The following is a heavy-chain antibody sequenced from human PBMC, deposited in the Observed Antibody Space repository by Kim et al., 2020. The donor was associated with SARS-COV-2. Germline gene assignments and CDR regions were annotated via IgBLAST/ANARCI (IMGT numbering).Heavy chain of an antibody. V-gene: IGHV3-23*01. CDR1: GFTFSSFV. CDR3: VKRQTGGISPFEF. J-gene: IGHJ4*02. Sequence: GGSLRLSCVASGFTFSSFVMSWVRQAPGKGLEWVSSITTSGGTTYSADSVKGRFTISRDNSKNTLYLQMNSLRAEDTAVYHCVKRQTGGISPFEFWGQGTVVTVSS. CDR2: ITTSGGTT. D-gene: IGHD2-15*01.